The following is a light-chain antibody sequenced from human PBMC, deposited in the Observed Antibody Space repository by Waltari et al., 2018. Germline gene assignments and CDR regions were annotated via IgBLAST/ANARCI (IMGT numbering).Light chain of an antibody. Sequence: QSALTQPASVSGSPGQSITISCTGTNSDVGNYDYVSWYQHHPGTAPKPMIYDVTNRPSGVSNRFSGSKSGNTAALNISGLQAEDEADYYCSSYTSSGALVVFGGGTKLTVL. V-gene: IGLV2-14*03. CDR3: SSYTSSGALVV. CDR1: NSDVGNYDY. CDR2: DVT. J-gene: IGLJ2*01.